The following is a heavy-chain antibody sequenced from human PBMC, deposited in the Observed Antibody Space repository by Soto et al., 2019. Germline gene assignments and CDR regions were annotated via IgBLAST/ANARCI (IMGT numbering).Heavy chain of an antibody. D-gene: IGHD1-1*01. CDR3: AHRAGLQGNWDGGYFDF. J-gene: IGHJ4*02. CDR2: IYWDDDK. V-gene: IGHV2-5*02. Sequence: QITLKESGPTRVKPTQTLTLACTFSGFSLSSSGVGVGWIRQPPGKALEQPALIYWDDDKRYSPSLKSRLTITKDTSKNQVVLTMTNMDPVDTATYYCAHRAGLQGNWDGGYFDFWGQGALVTVSS. CDR1: GFSLSSSGVG.